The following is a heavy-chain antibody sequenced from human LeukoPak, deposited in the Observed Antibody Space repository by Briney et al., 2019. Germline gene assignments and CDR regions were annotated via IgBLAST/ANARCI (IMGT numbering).Heavy chain of an antibody. D-gene: IGHD2-21*02. CDR1: GFTFSSCA. Sequence: GGSLRLSCEASGFTFSSCALSWVRQAPGKGLEWVSAISGGGGKTWYADSVKGRFTISRDNSKDALYLQMNSLRAEDTALYYCAKDPIVFNSGDYYLGAFNIWGQGAMVTVSS. J-gene: IGHJ3*02. CDR3: AKDPIVFNSGDYYLGAFNI. CDR2: ISGGGGKT. V-gene: IGHV3-23*01.